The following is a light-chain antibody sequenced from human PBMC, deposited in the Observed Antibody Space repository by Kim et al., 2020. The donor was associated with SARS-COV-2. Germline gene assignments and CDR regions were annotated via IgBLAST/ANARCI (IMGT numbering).Light chain of an antibody. CDR1: QGISNF. CDR2: AAS. J-gene: IGKJ3*01. CDR3: QKYNSSHLFT. V-gene: IGKV1-27*01. Sequence: SVGDRVTITCRASQGISNFLAWYQQKPGKVPKLLIYAASTLHSGVPSRFSGSGSGTDFTLTISSLQPEDVATYYCQKYNSSHLFTFGPRTKVDIK.